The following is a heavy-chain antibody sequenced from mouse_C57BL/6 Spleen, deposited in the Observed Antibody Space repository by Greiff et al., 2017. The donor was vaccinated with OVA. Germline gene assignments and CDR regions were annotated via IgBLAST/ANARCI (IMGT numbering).Heavy chain of an antibody. CDR2: ISGGGGNT. V-gene: IGHV5-9*01. D-gene: IGHD2-1*01. CDR3: ARRDGNYWYFDV. Sequence: EVQVVESGGGLVKPGGSLKLSCAASGFTFSSYTMSWVRQTPEKRLEWVATISGGGGNTYYPDSVKGRFTISRDNAKNTLYLQMSSLRSEDTALYYCARRDGNYWYFDVWGTGTTVTVSS. J-gene: IGHJ1*03. CDR1: GFTFSSYT.